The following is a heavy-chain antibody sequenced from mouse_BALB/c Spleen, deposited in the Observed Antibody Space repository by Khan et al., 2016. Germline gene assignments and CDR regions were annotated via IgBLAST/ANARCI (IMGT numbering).Heavy chain of an antibody. V-gene: IGHV1S137*01. D-gene: IGHD1-2*01. CDR3: ARNGYVYYAMDY. CDR1: GYTFTDYA. CDR2: ISTYYGDA. J-gene: IGHJ4*01. Sequence: QVQLQQSGAELVRPWVSVKISCKGSGYTFTDYAMHWVKQSHAKSLEWIGVISTYYGDASYNQKFKGKATMTVDKSSSTAYKELARLTSEDSAIYYCARNGYVYYAMDYWGQGTSVTVSS.